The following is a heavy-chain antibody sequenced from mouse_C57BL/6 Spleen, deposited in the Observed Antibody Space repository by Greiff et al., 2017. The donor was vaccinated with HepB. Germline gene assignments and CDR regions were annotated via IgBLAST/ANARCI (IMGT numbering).Heavy chain of an antibody. CDR1: GYTFTDYN. Sequence: EVKLMESGPELVKPGASVKIPCKASGYTFTDYNVDWVKQSHGKSLEWIGDINPNNGGTIYNQKFKGKATLTVDKSSSTAYMELRSLTSEDTAVYYCARGGLGPRFAYWGQGTLVTVSA. V-gene: IGHV1-18*01. CDR3: ARGGLGPRFAY. CDR2: INPNNGGT. D-gene: IGHD4-1*01. J-gene: IGHJ3*01.